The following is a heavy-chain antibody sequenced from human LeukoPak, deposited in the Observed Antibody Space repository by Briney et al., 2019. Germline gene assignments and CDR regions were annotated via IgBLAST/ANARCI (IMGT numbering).Heavy chain of an antibody. CDR3: ARALVVPATPFDY. CDR2: ISWNSGSI. V-gene: IGHV3-9*01. Sequence: GGSLRLSCAASGFTFDDYAMHWVRQAPGKGLEWVSGISWNSGSIGYADSVKGRFTISRDNAKNSLYLQMNSLRAEDTAVYYCARALVVPATPFDYWGQGTLVTVSS. CDR1: GFTFDDYA. D-gene: IGHD2-2*01. J-gene: IGHJ4*02.